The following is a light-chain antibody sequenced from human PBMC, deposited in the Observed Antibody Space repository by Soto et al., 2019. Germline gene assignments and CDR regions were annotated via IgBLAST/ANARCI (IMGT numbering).Light chain of an antibody. CDR1: SSDVGGSKL. J-gene: IGLJ3*02. Sequence: QPVLTQPASVSGSPGQSITISCTGTSSDVGGSKLVSWYHHHPGKAPKLIIYEDTKRPSGVSTRFSGSKSGNTASLTISGLQAEDEADYSCCSYATGATWVFGGGTKLTVL. CDR3: CSYATGATWV. V-gene: IGLV2-23*01. CDR2: EDT.